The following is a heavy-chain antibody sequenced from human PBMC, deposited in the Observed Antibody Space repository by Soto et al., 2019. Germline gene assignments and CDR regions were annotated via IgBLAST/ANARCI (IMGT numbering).Heavy chain of an antibody. CDR1: GGSISSGDYS. V-gene: IGHV4-30-2*01. Sequence: SETLSLTCAVSGGSISSGDYSWSWIRQPPGKGLEWIGYIYHSGNTYSNPSLKSRVTISVDRSKNQFSLKLSSVTAADTAVYYCARGDYYGSKNYYNWFDTWGQGTLVTVSS. CDR2: IYHSGNT. D-gene: IGHD3-10*01. CDR3: ARGDYYGSKNYYNWFDT. J-gene: IGHJ5*02.